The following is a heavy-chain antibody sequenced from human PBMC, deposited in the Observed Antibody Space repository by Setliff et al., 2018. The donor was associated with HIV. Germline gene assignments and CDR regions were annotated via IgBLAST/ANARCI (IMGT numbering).Heavy chain of an antibody. Sequence: GGSLRLSCAASGFIFSSYEMNWVRQAAGKGLEGVSYISSSGSPIHYADSVRGRFTISRDNAKKSLYLQMNSLRAEDTAVYYCAKDLVYYDSSGDLDYWGQGTLVTVSS. CDR1: GFIFSSYE. V-gene: IGHV3-48*03. J-gene: IGHJ4*02. CDR2: ISSSGSPI. D-gene: IGHD3-22*01. CDR3: AKDLVYYDSSGDLDY.